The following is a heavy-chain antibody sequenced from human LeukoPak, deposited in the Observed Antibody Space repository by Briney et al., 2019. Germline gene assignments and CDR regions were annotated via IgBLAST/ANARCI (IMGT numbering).Heavy chain of an antibody. CDR2: ITHSGST. J-gene: IGHJ6*03. V-gene: IGHV4-34*01. CDR3: ARAAARRITIFGVVSYYYYYMDV. Sequence: PSETLSLTCAVYGGSFSGYYWSWIRQPPGKGLEWIGEITHSGSTNYNPSPKSRVTISVDTSKNQFSLKLSSVTAADTAVYYCARAAARRITIFGVVSYYYYYMDVWGKGTTVTVSS. D-gene: IGHD3-3*01. CDR1: GGSFSGYY.